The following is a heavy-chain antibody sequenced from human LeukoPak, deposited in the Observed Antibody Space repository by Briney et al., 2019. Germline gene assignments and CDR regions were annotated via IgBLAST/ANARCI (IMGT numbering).Heavy chain of an antibody. CDR1: GGSISSYY. V-gene: IGHV4-59*01. CDR3: ARDSPYSSYSEVRFDY. CDR2: IYYSGST. D-gene: IGHD6-19*01. Sequence: SETLSLTCTVSGGSISSYYGSWIRQPPGKGLEWIGYIYYSGSTNYNPSLKSRVTISVDTSKNQFSLKLSSVTAADTAVYYCARDSPYSSYSEVRFDYWGQGTLVTVSS. J-gene: IGHJ4*02.